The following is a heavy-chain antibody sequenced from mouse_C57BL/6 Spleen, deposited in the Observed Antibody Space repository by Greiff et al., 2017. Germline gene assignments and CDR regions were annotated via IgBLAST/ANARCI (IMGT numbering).Heavy chain of an antibody. Sequence: QVQLQQPGAELVRPGSSVKLSCKASGYTFTSYWMDWVKQRPGQGLEWIGNIYPSDSETHYNQKFKDKATLTVDKSSSTAYMQLSSLTSEDSAVYYCARAGVYYFDYWGKGTTLTVSS. CDR3: ARAGVYYFDY. CDR2: IYPSDSET. J-gene: IGHJ2*01. CDR1: GYTFTSYW. V-gene: IGHV1-61*01. D-gene: IGHD4-1*01.